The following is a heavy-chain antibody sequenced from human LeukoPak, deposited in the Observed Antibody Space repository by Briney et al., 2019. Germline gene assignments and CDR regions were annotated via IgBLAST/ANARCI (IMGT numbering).Heavy chain of an antibody. CDR1: GDSVSSNTAA. CDR3: IRDREDGFNLDY. D-gene: IGHD5-24*01. J-gene: IGHJ4*02. CDR2: TYYRSKWYH. Sequence: SQTLSLTCAITGDSVSSNTAAWNWIRQSPSRGLEWLGRTYYRSKWYHDYAVSVKSRITINADTSKNQFPLQLNSVTPEDTAVYYCIRDREDGFNLDYWGRGTLVTVSS. V-gene: IGHV6-1*01.